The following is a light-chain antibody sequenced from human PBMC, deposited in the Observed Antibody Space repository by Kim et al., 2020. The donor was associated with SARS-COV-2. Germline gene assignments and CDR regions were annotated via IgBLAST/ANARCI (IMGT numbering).Light chain of an antibody. J-gene: IGKJ4*01. Sequence: PEESATLSARASHNIDISLAWYQQTPGQAPRLLIYDAAVRAAGIPDRFSGSGSGTDFTLTIGSLAPEDFAIYYCQQRGSWPPALTFGGGTKVDIK. CDR1: HNIDIS. V-gene: IGKV3-11*01. CDR3: QQRGSWPPALT. CDR2: DAA.